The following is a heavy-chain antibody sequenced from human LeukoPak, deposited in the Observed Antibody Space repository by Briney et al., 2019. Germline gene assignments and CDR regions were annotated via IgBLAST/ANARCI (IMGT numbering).Heavy chain of an antibody. CDR1: GFTFGDYA. CDR3: TRDGPTTVVTVRPDAFDI. J-gene: IGHJ3*02. V-gene: IGHV3-49*03. D-gene: IGHD4-23*01. Sequence: PGGSLRLSCTASGFTFGDYAMSWFRQAPGKGREWVGFIRSKAYGGTTEYAASVKGRFTISRDDSKSIAYLQMNSLKTEDTAVYYCTRDGPTTVVTVRPDAFDIWGQGTMVTVSS. CDR2: IRSKAYGGTT.